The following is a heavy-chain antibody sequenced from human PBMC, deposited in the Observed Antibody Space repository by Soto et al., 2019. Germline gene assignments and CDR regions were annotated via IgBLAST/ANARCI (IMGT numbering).Heavy chain of an antibody. CDR1: GGSMSNSYYY. J-gene: IGHJ4*02. CDR2: VFHSGRT. CDR3: ARWVEVSLDYFDS. V-gene: IGHV4-30-4*01. D-gene: IGHD1-1*01. Sequence: SETLSPPFTVSGGSMSNSYYYWSWVRPTPGKGLEWIGHVFHSGRTYYNPSLKGRVGILVDTSRNQFSLNLNSTTVADAAVDYCARWVEVSLDYFDSWGQGIPITVSS.